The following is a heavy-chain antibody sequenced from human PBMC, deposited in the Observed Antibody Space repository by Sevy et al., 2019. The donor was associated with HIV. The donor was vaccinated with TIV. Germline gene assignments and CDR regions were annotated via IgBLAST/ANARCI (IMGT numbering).Heavy chain of an antibody. CDR1: RFRFTDYR. D-gene: IGHD3-16*01. Sequence: GSLRLSRAASRFRFTDYRMSSVPDTPRGGLEWVATIKQDESEKYNMDSVKGRFVISRDNSKTSVSLQMNGLRVEDTALYYCAREVGGFNWRPYYFDSWGQGTLVTVSS. CDR3: AREVGGFNWRPYYFDS. CDR2: IKQDESEK. J-gene: IGHJ4*02. V-gene: IGHV3-7*01.